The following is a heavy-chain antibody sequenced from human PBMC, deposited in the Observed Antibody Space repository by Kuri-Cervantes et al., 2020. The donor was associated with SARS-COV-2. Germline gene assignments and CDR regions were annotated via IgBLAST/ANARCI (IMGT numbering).Heavy chain of an antibody. Sequence: LSLTCAASGFTFSSYGMNWVRQAPGKGLEWVSSISSSSSYIYYADSVKGRFTISRDNAKNSLYLQMNSLRAEDTAVYYCARAQRGLMVALDYWGQGTLVTVSS. CDR3: ARAQRGLMVALDY. CDR2: ISSSSSYI. J-gene: IGHJ4*02. CDR1: GFTFSSYG. V-gene: IGHV3-21*01. D-gene: IGHD5-12*01.